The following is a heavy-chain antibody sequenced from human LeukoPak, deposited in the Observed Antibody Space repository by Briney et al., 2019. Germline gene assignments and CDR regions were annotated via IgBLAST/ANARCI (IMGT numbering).Heavy chain of an antibody. J-gene: IGHJ4*02. CDR2: VKYDGCTP. D-gene: IGHD3-9*01. Sequence: GGSLRHSCGASGFTFSAYWMLWVRQAPGKGLVWVSRVKYDGCTPTHADSVKGPFTISRDNAKNILYLQMNSLRAEDTAVYYCARDLDWLLFDYWGQGTLVTVSS. CDR1: GFTFSAYW. CDR3: ARDLDWLLFDY. V-gene: IGHV3-74*01.